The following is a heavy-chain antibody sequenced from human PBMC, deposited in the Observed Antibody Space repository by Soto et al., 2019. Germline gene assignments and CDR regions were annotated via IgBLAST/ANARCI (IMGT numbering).Heavy chain of an antibody. D-gene: IGHD2-15*01. J-gene: IGHJ6*02. CDR1: GITFSHYA. CDR3: AKGLPSIAETPYAVVV. V-gene: IGHV3-30*18. CDR2: ISHDADNE. Sequence: QVQLVESGGGVVLPGGSLRLSCAASGITFSHYAIHWVRQAPGKGLDWVAVISHDADNEYYADSVKGRFSISRDNSKNTLYRQMKGLRAEDTAVYYCAKGLPSIAETPYAVVVWGQGTTVTVSS.